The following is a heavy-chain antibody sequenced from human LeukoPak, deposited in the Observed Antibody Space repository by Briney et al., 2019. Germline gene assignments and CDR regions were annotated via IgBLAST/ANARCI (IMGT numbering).Heavy chain of an antibody. CDR3: TTTIYGDYPDAFDI. CDR1: GFTFSGSA. CDR2: IRSRANSYAT. V-gene: IGHV3-73*01. J-gene: IGHJ3*02. D-gene: IGHD4-17*01. Sequence: GGSLRLSCAASGFTFSGSAMHLVRQASGKGLEWVGRIRSRANSYATAYAASVKGRFTISRDDSKNTAYLQMNSLKTEDTAVYYCTTTIYGDYPDAFDIWGQGTMVTVSS.